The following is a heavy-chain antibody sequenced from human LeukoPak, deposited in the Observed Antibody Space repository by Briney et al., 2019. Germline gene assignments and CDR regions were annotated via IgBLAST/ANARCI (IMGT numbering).Heavy chain of an antibody. J-gene: IGHJ4*02. V-gene: IGHV3-74*01. Sequence: GGSLRLSCAASGFTFSSYWMHWVRQAPGKGLVWISRINSDGSGTSYADSVKGRFTISRDNSKNTLHLQMNSLKPEDTAVYYCVRGIGLSSGWYEFDYWGQGTLVTVSS. CDR2: INSDGSGT. CDR3: VRGIGLSSGWYEFDY. D-gene: IGHD6-19*01. CDR1: GFTFSSYW.